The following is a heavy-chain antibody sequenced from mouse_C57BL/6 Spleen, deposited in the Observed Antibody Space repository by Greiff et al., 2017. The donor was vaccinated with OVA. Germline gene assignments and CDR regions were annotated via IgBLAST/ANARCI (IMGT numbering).Heavy chain of an antibody. CDR2: IYPGSGST. J-gene: IGHJ1*03. CDR3: ARFYGKSPWYFDV. V-gene: IGHV1-55*01. Sequence: QVQLQQSGAELVKPGASVKMSCKASGYTFTSYWITWVKQRPGQGLEWIGDIYPGSGSTNYNEKFKSKATLTVDTSSSTAYMQLSSLTSEDSAVYYCARFYGKSPWYFDVWGTGTTVTVSS. CDR1: GYTFTSYW. D-gene: IGHD2-1*01.